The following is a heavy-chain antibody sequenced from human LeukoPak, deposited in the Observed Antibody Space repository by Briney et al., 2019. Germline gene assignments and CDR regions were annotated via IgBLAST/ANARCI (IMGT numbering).Heavy chain of an antibody. CDR1: GFTFSSYA. J-gene: IGHJ4*02. CDR3: ARVGSLAAAGTPDY. D-gene: IGHD6-13*01. V-gene: IGHV3-23*01. CDR2: ISGSGGST. Sequence: GGSLRLSCAASGFTFSSYAMSWVRQAPGKGLEWVSAISGSGGSTYYADSVKGRFTISRDNAKNSLSLQVNSLRADDTAVYYCARVGSLAAAGTPDYWGQGTLVTVSS.